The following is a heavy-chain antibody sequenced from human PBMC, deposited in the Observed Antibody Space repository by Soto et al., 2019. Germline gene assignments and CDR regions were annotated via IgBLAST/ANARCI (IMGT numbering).Heavy chain of an antibody. CDR1: GGSISSSSYY. V-gene: IGHV4-39*01. Sequence: TLSLTCTVSGGSISSSSYYWGWIRQPPGKGLEWIGSIYYSGSTYYNPSLKSRVTISADTSKNQFSLKLSSVTAADTAVYYCARRLVDAIFKRYDAFDIWGQGTMVTVSS. J-gene: IGHJ3*02. D-gene: IGHD2-8*01. CDR2: IYYSGST. CDR3: ARRLVDAIFKRYDAFDI.